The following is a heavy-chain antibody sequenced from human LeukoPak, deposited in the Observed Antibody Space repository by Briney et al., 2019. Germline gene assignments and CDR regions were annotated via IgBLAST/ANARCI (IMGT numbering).Heavy chain of an antibody. Sequence: GGSLRLSCAASGFTFSSYAMSWVRQAPGKGLEWVSAISGSGGSTYFADSVKGRFTISRDNSKNTLYLQMNSLSAEDTALYYCAKGMGSTSGRVDYWGQGTLVTVSS. CDR2: ISGSGGST. V-gene: IGHV3-23*01. CDR3: AKGMGSTSGRVDY. CDR1: GFTFSSYA. J-gene: IGHJ4*02. D-gene: IGHD2/OR15-2a*01.